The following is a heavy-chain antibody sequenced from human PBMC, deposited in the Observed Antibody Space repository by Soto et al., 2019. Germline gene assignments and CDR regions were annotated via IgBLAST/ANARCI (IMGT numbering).Heavy chain of an antibody. Sequence: PGGSLRLSCAASGFTFSYYALHSVRRAPGKGLEWVSSISGIRDYIRYADSVKGRFTISRDNAKTSLYLQMNSLTAEDTAVYYCAREGVHNYNEYYFDYWGQGTLVTVSS. V-gene: IGHV3-21*06. J-gene: IGHJ4*02. CDR2: ISGIRDYI. D-gene: IGHD3-22*01. CDR3: AREGVHNYNEYYFDY. CDR1: GFTFSYYA.